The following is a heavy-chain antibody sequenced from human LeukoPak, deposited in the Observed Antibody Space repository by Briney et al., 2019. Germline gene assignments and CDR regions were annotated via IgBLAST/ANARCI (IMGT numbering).Heavy chain of an antibody. CDR3: ARDYHLSAKYCSSTSCTDYYYYYGMDV. D-gene: IGHD2-2*01. CDR2: IYHSGST. J-gene: IGHJ6*02. V-gene: IGHV4-30-2*01. CDR1: GGSISSGGYS. Sequence: SQTLSLTCAVSGGSISSGGYSWSWIRQPPGKGLEWIGYIYHSGSTYYNPSLKSRVTISVDRSKNQFSLKLSSVTAADTAVYYCARDYHLSAKYCSSTSCTDYYYYYGMDVWGQGTTVTVSS.